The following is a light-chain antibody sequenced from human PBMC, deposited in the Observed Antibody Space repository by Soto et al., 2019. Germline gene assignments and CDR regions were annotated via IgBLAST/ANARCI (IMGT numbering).Light chain of an antibody. J-gene: IGKJ4*01. CDR2: TTS. CDR3: QQANSFPLT. V-gene: IGKV1D-12*01. CDR1: QGINNW. Sequence: DLQMTQSPSSVSASVGDRVTITCRASQGINNWLAWYQQKPGEPPKLLINTTSNLQSGVPSRFSGSGFGTAFTLTISSLQPEDFTTFYCQQANSFPLTLGGGTQVPIK.